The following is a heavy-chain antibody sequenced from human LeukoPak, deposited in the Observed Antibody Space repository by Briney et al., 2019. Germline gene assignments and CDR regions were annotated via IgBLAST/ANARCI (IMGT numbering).Heavy chain of an antibody. CDR3: AKTNGRFYWFDP. J-gene: IGHJ5*02. CDR1: GFTFSSYW. CDR2: INSDGSSS. D-gene: IGHD3-3*01. V-gene: IGHV3-74*01. Sequence: GGSLRLSCAASGFTFSSYWMHWVRQAPGKGLVCVSRINSDGSSSSYADSVKGRFTISRDNAKNTLYLQMNSLRAEDMAVYYCAKTNGRFYWFDPWGQGTLVTVSS.